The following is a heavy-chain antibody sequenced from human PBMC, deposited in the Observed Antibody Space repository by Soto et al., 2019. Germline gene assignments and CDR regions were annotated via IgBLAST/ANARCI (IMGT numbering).Heavy chain of an antibody. D-gene: IGHD4-17*01. J-gene: IGHJ4*02. CDR1: GGSISSYY. V-gene: IGHV4-59*01. CDR3: ARAGTTVTTYYFDY. Sequence: SETLSLTCTVSGGSISSYYWSWIRQPPGKGLEWIGYIYYSVGTNYNPSLKSRVTISVDTSKNQFSLKLSSVTAADTAVYYCARAGTTVTTYYFDYWGQGTLVTVSS. CDR2: IYYSVGT.